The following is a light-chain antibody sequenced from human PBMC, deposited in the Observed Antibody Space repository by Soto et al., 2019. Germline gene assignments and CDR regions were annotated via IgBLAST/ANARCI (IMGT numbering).Light chain of an antibody. CDR1: SSDVGDYNY. V-gene: IGLV2-14*01. Sequence: QSALTQPASVSGSPGQSITISCTGTSSDVGDYNYVSWSQQHPGKAPQLMIYEVSNRPSGVSNRFSGSKSGNTASLTISGRQAEDEADYYCRSYTSSSTYVFGPGTKVNVL. CDR2: EVS. CDR3: RSYTSSSTYV. J-gene: IGLJ1*01.